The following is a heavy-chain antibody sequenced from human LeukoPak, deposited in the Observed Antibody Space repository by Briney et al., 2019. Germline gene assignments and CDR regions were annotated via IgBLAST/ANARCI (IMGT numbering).Heavy chain of an antibody. J-gene: IGHJ4*02. V-gene: IGHV3-23*01. Sequence: GGSLSLSCAASGFTFSSSAMSWVRQAPGKGLEWVSGISGSGDSTYFADSVKGRFTISRDNSKNTLYLQVNSLRAEDAAVYYCAKAPGDIVARGSEYNFGFRSGGQRSGLPAYYFDYWGQGTLVTVSS. CDR2: ISGSGDST. CDR1: GFTFSSSA. D-gene: IGHD2-15*01. CDR3: AKAPGDIVARGSEYNFGFRSGGQRSGLPAYYFDY.